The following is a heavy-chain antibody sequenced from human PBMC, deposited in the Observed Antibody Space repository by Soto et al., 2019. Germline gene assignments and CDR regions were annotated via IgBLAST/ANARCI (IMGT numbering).Heavy chain of an antibody. CDR2: IKEDGSEK. D-gene: IGHD3-10*01. CDR1: GFTFRIYC. J-gene: IGHJ6*02. Sequence: EVQLVESGGGLVQPGGSLRLSCAASGFTFRIYCMSWVRQAPGKGLEWVANIKEDGSEKYYVDSVKGRFTISRDNAKNSLDLQMDSLRAEDTAVYYCARHYGSGSYLYYAMDVWGQGTTVTVSS. V-gene: IGHV3-7*01. CDR3: ARHYGSGSYLYYAMDV.